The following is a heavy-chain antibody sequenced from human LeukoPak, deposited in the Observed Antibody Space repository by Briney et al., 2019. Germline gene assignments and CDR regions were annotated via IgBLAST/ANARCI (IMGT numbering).Heavy chain of an antibody. V-gene: IGHV3-23*01. D-gene: IGHD3-10*01. J-gene: IGHJ4*02. Sequence: PVGSLRLSYEASGFTLSNSAMSWVRQAPGKGLEWGSATTGSGGSTFYADSGRGRFIISRDNSKNTLYLQMNSLRAEDTAMYYCAKDLVRGADCWGQGTLVTVSS. CDR1: GFTLSNSA. CDR2: TTGSGGST. CDR3: AKDLVRGADC.